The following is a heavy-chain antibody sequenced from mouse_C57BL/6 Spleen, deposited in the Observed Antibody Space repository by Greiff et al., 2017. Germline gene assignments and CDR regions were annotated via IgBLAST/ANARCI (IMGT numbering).Heavy chain of an antibody. D-gene: IGHD2-5*01. V-gene: IGHV1-15*01. CDR1: GYTFTNYE. CDR2: MDPETGGT. Sequence: VQLQESGAELVRPGASVTLSCKASGYTFTNYEMTWVKRTPVHGLEWIGAMDPETGGTAYNKKFKGKAILTADKSSSTAYMELRSLTSEDSAVYYCRKDYSNYHYYAMDYWGQGTSVTVSS. J-gene: IGHJ4*01. CDR3: RKDYSNYHYYAMDY.